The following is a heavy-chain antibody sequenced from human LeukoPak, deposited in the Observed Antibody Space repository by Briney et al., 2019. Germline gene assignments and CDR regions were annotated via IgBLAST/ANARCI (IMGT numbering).Heavy chain of an antibody. D-gene: IGHD4-17*01. CDR2: INAGNGNT. CDR3: ARDSHPVTKGLYYYGMDV. Sequence: ASVKVSCKASGYILTSYGMHWVRQAPGQRLEWMGWINAGNGNTKSSQKFQGRVTITRETSAKTAYMELSGLRSEDTAVYYCARDSHPVTKGLYYYGMDVWGKGTTVTISS. CDR1: GYILTSYG. J-gene: IGHJ6*04. V-gene: IGHV1-3*01.